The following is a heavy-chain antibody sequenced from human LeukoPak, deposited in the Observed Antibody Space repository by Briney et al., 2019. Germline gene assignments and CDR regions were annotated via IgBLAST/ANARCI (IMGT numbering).Heavy chain of an antibody. CDR3: AGNTVTTWLAAFDI. Sequence: SETLSLTCAVYGGSFSGHYWSWVRQPPGNGLEWIGEIHHSGSTNYNTTLKSRVTISVEKSKNQFSRKLSSWTLRARAVFSCAGNTVTTWLAAFDIWGQGTMVTVSS. V-gene: IGHV4-34*01. J-gene: IGHJ3*02. CDR1: GGSFSGHY. CDR2: IHHSGST. D-gene: IGHD4-17*01.